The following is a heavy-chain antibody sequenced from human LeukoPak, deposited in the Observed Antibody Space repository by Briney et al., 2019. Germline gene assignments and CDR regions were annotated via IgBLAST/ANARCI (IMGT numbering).Heavy chain of an antibody. CDR3: ARGSIVVVVAATKTFDY. CDR1: GFTFSSYA. V-gene: IGHV3-30*04. Sequence: TGGSLRLSCAASGFTFSSYALHWVRKAPGKGLEWVAVISYDGSNKYYADSVKGRFTISRDNSKNTLYLQMNSLRAEDAAVYYCARGSIVVVVAATKTFDYGSQGTLVTVSS. D-gene: IGHD2-15*01. CDR2: ISYDGSNK. J-gene: IGHJ4*02.